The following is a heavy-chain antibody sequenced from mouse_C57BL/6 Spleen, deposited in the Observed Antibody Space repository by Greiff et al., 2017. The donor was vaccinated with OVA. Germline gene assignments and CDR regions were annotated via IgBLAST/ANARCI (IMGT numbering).Heavy chain of an antibody. J-gene: IGHJ4*01. CDR3: ARDRADGYYGAMDY. CDR1: GYTFTSYW. V-gene: IGHV1-72*01. CDR2: IDPNSGGT. D-gene: IGHD2-3*01. Sequence: VQLQQSGSELVKPGASVKLSCKASGYTFTSYWMHWVKQRPGRGLEWIGRIDPNSGGTKYNEKFKSKATLTVDKPSSTAYMQLSSLTSEDSAVYYCARDRADGYYGAMDYWGQGTSVTVSS.